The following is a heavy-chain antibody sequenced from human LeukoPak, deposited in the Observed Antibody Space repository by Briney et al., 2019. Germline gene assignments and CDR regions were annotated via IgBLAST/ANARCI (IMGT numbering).Heavy chain of an antibody. D-gene: IGHD4-23*01. CDR1: GFNFSDFY. CDR3: VTKELRWYYFDY. J-gene: IGHJ4*02. V-gene: IGHV3-11*01. CDR2: ISKSGSTI. Sequence: GGSLTLSCAASGFNFSDFYMTWIRQAPGKGLEWVSYISKSGSTIYYADSVKGRFTISRDNAKNSLYLQMNSLRAEDTAVYYCVTKELRWYYFDYWGQGTLVTVSS.